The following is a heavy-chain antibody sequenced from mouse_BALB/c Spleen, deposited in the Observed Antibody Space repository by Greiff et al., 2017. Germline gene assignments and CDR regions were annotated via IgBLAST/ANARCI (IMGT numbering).Heavy chain of an antibody. CDR1: GFTFSSYT. J-gene: IGHJ4*01. D-gene: IGHD1-1*02. Sequence: EVKLVESGGGLVQPGGSLKLSCAASGFTFSSYTMSWVRQTPEKRLEWVAYLSNGGGSTYYPDTVKGRFTISRDNAKNTLYLQMSSLKSEDTAMYYCARRVATNAMDYWGQGTSVTVSS. CDR3: ARRVATNAMDY. CDR2: LSNGGGST. V-gene: IGHV5-12-2*01.